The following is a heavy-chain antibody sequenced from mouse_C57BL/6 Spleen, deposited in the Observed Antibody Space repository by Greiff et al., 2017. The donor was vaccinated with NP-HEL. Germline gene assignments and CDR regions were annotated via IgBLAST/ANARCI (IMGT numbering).Heavy chain of an antibody. CDR3: ARSPPSYYGSSSGYFDV. D-gene: IGHD1-1*01. CDR1: GYTFTDYN. Sequence: VQLQQSGPELVKPGASVTMSCKASGYTFTDYNMHWVKQSHGKSLEWIGYINPNNGGTSYNQKFKGKATLTVNKSSSTAYMELRSLTSEDSAVYYCARSPPSYYGSSSGYFDVWGTGTTVTVSS. CDR2: INPNNGGT. J-gene: IGHJ1*03. V-gene: IGHV1-22*01.